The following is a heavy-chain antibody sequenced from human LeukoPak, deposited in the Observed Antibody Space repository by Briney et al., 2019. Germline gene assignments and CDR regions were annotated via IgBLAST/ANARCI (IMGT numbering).Heavy chain of an antibody. CDR3: AIHDKGAFDI. CDR1: GFTFSTYG. V-gene: IGHV3-21*01. J-gene: IGHJ3*02. Sequence: GGSLRLSCAASGFTFSTYGMLWVRQAPGKGLEWVSSISSSSSYIYYADSVKGRFTISRDNAKNSLYLQMNSLRAEDTAVYYCAIHDKGAFDIWGQGTMVTVSS. CDR2: ISSSSSYI.